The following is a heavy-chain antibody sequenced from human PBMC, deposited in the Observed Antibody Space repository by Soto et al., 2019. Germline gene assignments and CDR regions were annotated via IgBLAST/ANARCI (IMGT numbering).Heavy chain of an antibody. J-gene: IGHJ3*02. V-gene: IGHV4-31*03. Sequence: QVQLQESGPGLLKPSQTLSLTCTVSGGSIRSDGYYWSWIRQRPGKGLEWIGYMNYRGITYYNPSLKSRLTISEDTSKNHFSLNLNSVTAADTVVYYCARDGLSGGDAFDIWGQGTMVVVSS. D-gene: IGHD3-10*01. CDR1: GGSIRSDGYY. CDR3: ARDGLSGGDAFDI. CDR2: MNYRGIT.